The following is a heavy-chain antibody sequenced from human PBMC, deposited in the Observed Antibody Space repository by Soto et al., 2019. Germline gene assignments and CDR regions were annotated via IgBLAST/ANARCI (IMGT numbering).Heavy chain of an antibody. CDR3: ARLRVGGNWYFDL. CDR1: GFTFGDYY. D-gene: IGHD1-26*01. V-gene: IGHV3-11*06. J-gene: IGHJ2*01. CDR2: ISSSGSYT. Sequence: QMQLVESGGDLVKPGGSLRLSCDASGFTFGDYYMSWIRQVPGQGLEWLAFISSSGSYTKYSDSMRGRLTVSRDNGQNSLYLQMNSLRVDDTGVYYCARLRVGGNWYFDLWGRGTMVPVSA.